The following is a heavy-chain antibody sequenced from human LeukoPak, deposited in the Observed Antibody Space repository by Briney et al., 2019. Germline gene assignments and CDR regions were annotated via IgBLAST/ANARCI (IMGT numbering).Heavy chain of an antibody. CDR2: IYYTGST. CDR3: ARLVYDSRGYYFDY. Sequence: SETLSLTCTVSGGSITNTIYYWGWIRQPPGKGLEWIGTIYYTGSTYYNPSLKSRVTISVDTSKNQFSLKLSSVTAADTAVYHCARLVYDSRGYYFDYWGQGTLVTVSS. V-gene: IGHV4-39*01. D-gene: IGHD3-22*01. CDR1: GGSITNTIYY. J-gene: IGHJ4*02.